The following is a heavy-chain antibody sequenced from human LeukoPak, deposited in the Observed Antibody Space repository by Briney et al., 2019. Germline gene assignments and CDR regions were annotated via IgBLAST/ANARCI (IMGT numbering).Heavy chain of an antibody. D-gene: IGHD3-22*01. CDR3: ARHVYRSYYYDSSGYYYYAGGYYGMDV. V-gene: IGHV4-4*07. J-gene: IGHJ6*02. CDR2: IYTSGST. CDR1: GGSIRSYY. Sequence: SETLSLTCTVSGGSIRSYYWSWIRQPAGQVLEWIGRIYTSGSTNYNPSLKSRVTMSVDTSKNQSSLKRSSVTAADTAVYYCARHVYRSYYYDSSGYYYYAGGYYGMDVWGQGTTVTVSS.